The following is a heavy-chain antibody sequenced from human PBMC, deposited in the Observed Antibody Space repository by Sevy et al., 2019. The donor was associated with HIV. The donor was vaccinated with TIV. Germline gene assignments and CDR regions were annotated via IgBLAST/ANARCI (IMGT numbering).Heavy chain of an antibody. CDR1: GFSFSSYG. J-gene: IGHJ4*02. CDR3: VKEGGGGGGDH. CDR2: IQYDGSNK. D-gene: IGHD3-16*01. V-gene: IGHV3-30*02. Sequence: GGSLRLSCAASGFSFSSYGMHWVRQAPGKGLEWMSYIQYDGSNKDYADSVKGRFTISRDNSKNTLYLQMNSPRVEDTAVFYGVKEGGGGGGDHWGQGTLVTVSS.